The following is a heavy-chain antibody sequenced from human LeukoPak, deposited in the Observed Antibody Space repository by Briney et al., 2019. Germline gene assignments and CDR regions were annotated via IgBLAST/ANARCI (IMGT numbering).Heavy chain of an antibody. D-gene: IGHD5-12*01. CDR3: ARVGGGYDFDY. CDR1: GFTFSSYW. J-gene: IGHJ4*02. Sequence: GGSLRLSCAASGFTFSSYWMSWVRQAPGKGREWVANIKQDGSEKYYVDSVKGRFTISRDNAKNSLYLQMNSLRAEDTAVYYCARVGGGYDFDYWGQGTLVTVSS. V-gene: IGHV3-7*01. CDR2: IKQDGSEK.